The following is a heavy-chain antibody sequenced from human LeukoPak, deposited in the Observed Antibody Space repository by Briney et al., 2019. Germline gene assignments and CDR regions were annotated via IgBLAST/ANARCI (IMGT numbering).Heavy chain of an antibody. V-gene: IGHV3-23*01. J-gene: IGHJ4*02. D-gene: IGHD2-8*01. CDR2: IGGNGAST. CDR3: AREGYCTNGVCYPVY. Sequence: GGSLRLSCAASGFTFSSYAMSWVRQPPGKGLEWVSVIGGNGASTYYADSVQGRFTISRDNSKSTLCLQMNSLRAEDTAVYYCAREGYCTNGVCYPVYWGQGTLVTVSS. CDR1: GFTFSSYA.